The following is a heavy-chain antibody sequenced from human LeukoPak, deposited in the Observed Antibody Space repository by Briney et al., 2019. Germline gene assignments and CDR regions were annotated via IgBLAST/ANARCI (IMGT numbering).Heavy chain of an antibody. J-gene: IGHJ5*02. CDR2: IIPILGIA. V-gene: IGHV1-69*04. CDR3: ASDYYDSSGIIDGDWFDP. Sequence: ASLRLSCTASGVTFSSYAISWVRQAPGQGLEWMGRIIPILGIANYAQKFQGRVTITADKPTSTAYMELSSLRSEDTAVYYCASDYYDSSGIIDGDWFDPWGEGTMVTVSS. D-gene: IGHD3-22*01. CDR1: GVTFSSYA.